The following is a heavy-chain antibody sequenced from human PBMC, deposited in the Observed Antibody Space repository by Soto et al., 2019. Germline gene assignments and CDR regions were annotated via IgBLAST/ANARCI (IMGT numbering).Heavy chain of an antibody. CDR1: GGSISSGGYY. D-gene: IGHD3-22*01. Sequence: SETLSLTCTVSGGSISSGGYYWSWIRQHPGKGLEWIGYIYYSGSTYYNPSLKSRVTISVDTSKNQFSLKLSSVTAADTAVYYCARGVMMVLDYWGQGTLVTVSS. J-gene: IGHJ4*02. CDR3: ARGVMMVLDY. CDR2: IYYSGST. V-gene: IGHV4-31*03.